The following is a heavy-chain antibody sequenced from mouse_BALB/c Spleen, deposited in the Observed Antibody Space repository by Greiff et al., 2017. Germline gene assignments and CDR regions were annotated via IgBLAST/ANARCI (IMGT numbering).Heavy chain of an antibody. V-gene: IGHV1-69*01. CDR1: GYTFTDYW. D-gene: IGHD2-14*01. CDR3: ARHYRYDGRFAY. CDR2: IDTSDSYT. Sequence: VQLQQPGAELVMPGASVKMSCKASGYTFTDYWMHWVKQRPGQGLEWIGAIDTSDSYTSYNQKFKGKATLTADESSSTAYMQLSSLTSEDSAVYYCARHYRYDGRFAYWGQGTLVTVSA. J-gene: IGHJ3*01.